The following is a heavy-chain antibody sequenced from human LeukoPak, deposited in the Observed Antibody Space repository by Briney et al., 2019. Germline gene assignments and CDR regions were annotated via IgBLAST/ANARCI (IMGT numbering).Heavy chain of an antibody. D-gene: IGHD3-3*01. V-gene: IGHV1-8*01. CDR3: ARDIGDYDFWSGYGMEV. J-gene: IGHJ6*02. CDR2: MNPNSGNT. CDR1: GYTFTSYD. Sequence: ASVKVSRKASGYTFTSYDINWVRQATGQGLEWMGWMNPNSGNTGCAQKFQGRVTMTRNTSISTAYMELSSLRSEDTAVYYCARDIGDYDFWSGYGMEVWGQGTTVTVSS.